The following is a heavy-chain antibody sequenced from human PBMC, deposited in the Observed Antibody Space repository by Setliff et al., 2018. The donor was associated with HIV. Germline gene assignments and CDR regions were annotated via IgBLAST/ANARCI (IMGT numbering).Heavy chain of an antibody. CDR2: TNPQSDIA. D-gene: IGHD1-26*01. CDR1: GYSLSKCG. V-gene: IGHV1-69*10. Sequence: AXVKVSCXASGYSLSKCGISWVRQAPGQRPEWMGGTNPQSDIANYAQRFQGRVTITADHSTTTTYMELTSLRADDTAVYYCAADMGSYYGAFAIWGQGTMVTVSS. J-gene: IGHJ3*02. CDR3: AADMGSYYGAFAI.